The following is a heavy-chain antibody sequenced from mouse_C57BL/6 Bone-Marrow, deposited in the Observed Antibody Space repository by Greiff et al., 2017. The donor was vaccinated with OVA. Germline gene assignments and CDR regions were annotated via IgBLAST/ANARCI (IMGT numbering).Heavy chain of an antibody. CDR3: ARRGLTGIYWYFDV. CDR1: EYEFPSHD. V-gene: IGHV5-2*03. D-gene: IGHD4-1*01. CDR2: INSDGGST. J-gene: IGHJ1*03. Sequence: EVKVEESGGGLVQPGESLKLSCESNEYEFPSHDMSWVRKTPEKRLELVAAINSDGGSTYYPDTMERRFIISRDNTKKTLYLQMSSLRSEDTALYYCARRGLTGIYWYFDVWGTGTTVTVSS.